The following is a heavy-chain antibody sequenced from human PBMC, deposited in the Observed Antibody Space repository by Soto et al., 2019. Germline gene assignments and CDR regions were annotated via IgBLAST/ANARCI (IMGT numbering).Heavy chain of an antibody. Sequence: EVQLSESGGGLVQPGGSLRLSCAASGFTFSNYAMSWVRQAPGKGLEWVSAISGSGISTYYADSVKGRFTISGDNFKNTLYFQMSRLRGEVTGVSGCASVHKFGAPPWGPRTLVTVSS. D-gene: IGHD3-10*01. CDR3: ASVHKFGAPP. CDR2: ISGSGIST. V-gene: IGHV3-23*01. CDR1: GFTFSNYA. J-gene: IGHJ5*02.